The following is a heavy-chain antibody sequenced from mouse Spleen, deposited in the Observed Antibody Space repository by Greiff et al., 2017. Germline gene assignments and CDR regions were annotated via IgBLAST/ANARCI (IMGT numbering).Heavy chain of an antibody. CDR1: GYTFTSYW. CDR3: TKSFTTAYAMDY. J-gene: IGHJ4*01. V-gene: IGHV1-5*01. CDR2: IYPGNSDT. D-gene: IGHD1-2*01. Sequence: VQLKESGTVLARPGASVKMSCKTSGYTFTSYWMHWVKQRPGQGLEWIGAIYPGNSDTSYNQKFKGKAKLTAVTSASTAYMELSSLTNEDSAVYYGTKSFTTAYAMDYWGQGTSVTVSS.